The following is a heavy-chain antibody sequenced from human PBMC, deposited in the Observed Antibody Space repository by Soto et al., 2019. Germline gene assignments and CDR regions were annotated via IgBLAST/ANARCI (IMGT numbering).Heavy chain of an antibody. CDR3: AREGAVYGSGSYYRCDY. CDR1: GYTFTSYG. V-gene: IGHV1-18*01. D-gene: IGHD3-10*01. CDR2: ISAYNGNT. J-gene: IGHJ4*02. Sequence: EASVKVSCKASGYTFTSYGISWVRQAPGQGLEWMGWISAYNGNTNYAQKLQGRVTMTTDTSTSTAYMELRSLRSDDTAVYYCAREGAVYGSGSYYRCDYWGQGTLVTVSS.